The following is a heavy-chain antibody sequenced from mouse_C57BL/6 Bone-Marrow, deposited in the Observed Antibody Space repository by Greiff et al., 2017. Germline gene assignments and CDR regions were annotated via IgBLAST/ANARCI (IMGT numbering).Heavy chain of an antibody. CDR1: GYTFTDYE. Sequence: VKLQESGAELVRPGASVTLSCKASGYTFTDYEMHWVKQTPVHGLEWIGAIDPETGGTAYNQKFKGKAILTADKSSSTAYMELRSLTSEDSAVYYCTRSNYSNDEDAMDYWGQGTSVTVSS. V-gene: IGHV1-15*01. CDR2: IDPETGGT. D-gene: IGHD2-12*01. J-gene: IGHJ4*01. CDR3: TRSNYSNDEDAMDY.